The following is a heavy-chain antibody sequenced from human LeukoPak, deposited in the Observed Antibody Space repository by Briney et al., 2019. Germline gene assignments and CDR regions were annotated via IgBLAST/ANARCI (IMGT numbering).Heavy chain of an antibody. CDR1: GYNFTSYW. V-gene: IGHV5-51*01. D-gene: IGHD2-2*01. CDR2: IYPGDSDT. Sequence: GESLKISCKGSGYNFTSYWTAWVRQMPGEGLEWMGIIYPGDSDTRYSPSFQGQVTISADKSISTAYLQWSSLKASDTAMYYCARHPRQYRGCSSTSCYGYYYYYMDVWGKGTTVTVSS. J-gene: IGHJ6*03. CDR3: ARHPRQYRGCSSTSCYGYYYYYMDV.